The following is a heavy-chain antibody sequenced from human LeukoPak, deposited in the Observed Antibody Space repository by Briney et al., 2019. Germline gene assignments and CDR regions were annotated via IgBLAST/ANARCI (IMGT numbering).Heavy chain of an antibody. CDR1: GFSFDDYT. Sequence: GGSLRLSCSASGFSFDDYTMHWVRQAPGTGLEWVSSIFWDSSKVAYADSVKGRFTISRDNAKNSLYLQMNSLRDEDMALYYCARVQFSRMSKGAFDLWGQGTMVIVSS. V-gene: IGHV3-9*03. J-gene: IGHJ3*01. CDR2: IFWDSSKV. D-gene: IGHD2-2*01. CDR3: ARVQFSRMSKGAFDL.